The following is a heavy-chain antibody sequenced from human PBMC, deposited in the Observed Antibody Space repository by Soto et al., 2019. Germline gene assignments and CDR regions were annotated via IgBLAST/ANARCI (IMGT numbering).Heavy chain of an antibody. CDR2: TAYTGNT. CDR3: ARDMHAGLNQYFDP. Sequence: PSETLSLTGVVSGGSVTSYHWSWIRQFPWKGLEWIAYTAYTGNTNYNPSLKSRVTISIETTKNQLPLKLTSITAADTAVYYCARDMHAGLNQYFDPCGQRTRVTFSS. V-gene: IGHV4-59*02. J-gene: IGHJ5*02. CDR1: GGSVTSYH.